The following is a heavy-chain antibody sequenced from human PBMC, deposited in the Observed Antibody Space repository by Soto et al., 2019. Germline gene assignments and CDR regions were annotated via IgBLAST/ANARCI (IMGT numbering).Heavy chain of an antibody. Sequence: QVQLQESGPGLVKPSQTLSLTCTVSGGSISSGAYYWSWIRQHPGKGLEWIGYIYYSGSTYYNPSLESRVNISVDTSKIQFCLRLSSVTAADKAVYYCARLDYGGDWFDPWGQGTLVTVSS. V-gene: IGHV4-31*03. J-gene: IGHJ5*02. CDR1: GGSISSGAYY. D-gene: IGHD4-17*01. CDR3: ARLDYGGDWFDP. CDR2: IYYSGST.